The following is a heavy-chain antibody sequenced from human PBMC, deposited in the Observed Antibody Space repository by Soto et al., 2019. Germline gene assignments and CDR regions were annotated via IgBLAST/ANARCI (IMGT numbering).Heavy chain of an antibody. Sequence: QVQLVQSGAEVKKPGASVKVSCKASGYIFTDYHIHWVRQAPGPGLEWLGRINPKSGGTSTAQKFQGWVTMTTDTSISTASMELTRLTSEDTAIYYCARGDSTDCSTGVCSFFYNHDMDVWGQWTTVTVSS. CDR1: GYIFTDYH. V-gene: IGHV1-2*04. CDR3: ARGDSTDCSTGVCSFFYNHDMDV. J-gene: IGHJ6*02. D-gene: IGHD2-8*01. CDR2: INPKSGGT.